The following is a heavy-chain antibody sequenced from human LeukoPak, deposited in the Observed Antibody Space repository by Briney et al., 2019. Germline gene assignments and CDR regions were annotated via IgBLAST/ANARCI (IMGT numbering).Heavy chain of an antibody. V-gene: IGHV3-9*01. CDR3: ASLGASDY. Sequence: GGSLRLSCAASGFTFDDYAMPWVRQAPGKGLEWVSGISWNSGSIGYADSVKGRFTISRDNAKNSLYLQMNSLRAEDAALYYCASLGASDYWGQGTLVTVSS. CDR2: ISWNSGSI. D-gene: IGHD1-26*01. CDR1: GFTFDDYA. J-gene: IGHJ4*02.